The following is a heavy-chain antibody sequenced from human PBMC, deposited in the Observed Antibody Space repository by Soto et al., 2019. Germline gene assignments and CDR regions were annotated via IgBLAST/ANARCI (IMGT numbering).Heavy chain of an antibody. J-gene: IGHJ2*01. CDR2: IYWDDDK. CDR1: GFSLSTSGVG. D-gene: IGHD6-25*01. CDR3: VRQRDNRGYFDL. Sequence: QITLKESGPTLVKPTQTLTLTCTFSGFSLSTSGVGVGWIRQPPGKALEWLALIYWDDDKRYSPSLKSRLTIPRDTSKNQVVLTMTIMDPVDTARYVCVRQRDNRGYFDLWGRGTLVTVSS. V-gene: IGHV2-5*02.